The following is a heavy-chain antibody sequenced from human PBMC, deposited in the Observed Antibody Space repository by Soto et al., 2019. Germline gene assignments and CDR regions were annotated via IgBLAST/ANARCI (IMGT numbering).Heavy chain of an antibody. V-gene: IGHV3-30-3*01. CDR3: ARDAVAGNFKYYYYGMDV. D-gene: IGHD6-19*01. CDR1: GFTFSSYG. Sequence: QVRLVESGGGVVQPGRSLRLSCAASGFTFSSYGMHWVRQAPGKGLEWVAVISHDGSNKYYADSVKGRFTISRDNSKNTLYLQMNSLRAEDTAVYYCARDAVAGNFKYYYYGMDVWGQGTTVTVSS. CDR2: ISHDGSNK. J-gene: IGHJ6*02.